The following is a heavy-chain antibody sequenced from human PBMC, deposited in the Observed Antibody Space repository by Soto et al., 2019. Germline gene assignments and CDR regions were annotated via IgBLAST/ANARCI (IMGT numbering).Heavy chain of an antibody. D-gene: IGHD3-22*01. Sequence: VASVKVSCKASGYSLTDYYIYWVRQAPGQGLEWMGMINPSGGDTTYAQKFQDRLSLTWDTSTSTVYMDLRSPRSEDTAVYYCNYDTSGSDYWGQGTLVTVSS. V-gene: IGHV1-46*01. CDR1: GYSLTDYY. CDR3: NYDTSGSDY. CDR2: INPSGGDT. J-gene: IGHJ4*02.